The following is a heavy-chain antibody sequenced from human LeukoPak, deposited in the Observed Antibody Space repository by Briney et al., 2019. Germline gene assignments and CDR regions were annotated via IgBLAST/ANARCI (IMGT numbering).Heavy chain of an antibody. Sequence: PGGSLRLSCEAFGFTFSTYTMHWVRQAPGRGLEWVSSISSSSSYIYYADSLKGRFTISRDNAKNTLYLQMNSLRAEDTAVYYCARGATYAYYQDYWGQGTLVTVSS. D-gene: IGHD1-26*01. V-gene: IGHV3-21*01. CDR2: ISSSSSYI. J-gene: IGHJ4*02. CDR3: ARGATYAYYQDY. CDR1: GFTFSTYT.